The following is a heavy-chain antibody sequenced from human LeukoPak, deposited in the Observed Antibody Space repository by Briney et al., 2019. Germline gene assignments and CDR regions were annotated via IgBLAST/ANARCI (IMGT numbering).Heavy chain of an antibody. V-gene: IGHV2-5*01. CDR1: GFSLSTSGVH. CDR2: IYSNNEK. D-gene: IGHD3-10*01. J-gene: IGHJ3*02. CDR3: VHLLEVTGPGSDPFDI. Sequence: SGPTLVKPTQTLTLTCTFSGFSLSTSGVHLAWIRQPPGKALEWLALIYSNNEKRYRPSLKSRLSITKDTSKNQVVLTLSNVDPVDTASYYCVHLLEVTGPGSDPFDIWGQGTRVTVSS.